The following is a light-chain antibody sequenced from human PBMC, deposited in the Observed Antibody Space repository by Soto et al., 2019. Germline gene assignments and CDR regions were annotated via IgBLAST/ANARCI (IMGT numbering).Light chain of an antibody. CDR1: SSDVGGYNY. CDR3: TSYTSSSTRGV. Sequence: QSALTQPASVSGSPGQSITISCTGTSSDVGGYNYVSWYQRHPGKAPKLMIYDVSSRPSGVSNRFSGSKSGNTASLTISGLQAEDEADYYCTSYTSSSTRGVFGGGTKLTVL. J-gene: IGLJ2*01. V-gene: IGLV2-14*03. CDR2: DVS.